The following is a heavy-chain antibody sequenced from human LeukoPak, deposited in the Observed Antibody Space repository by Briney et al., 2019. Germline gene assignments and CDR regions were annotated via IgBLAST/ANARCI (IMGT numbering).Heavy chain of an antibody. D-gene: IGHD3-3*01. CDR2: IYGGGST. CDR3: AAGVVIPESVDY. CDR1: GFTVNNNY. V-gene: IGHV3-66*01. J-gene: IGHJ4*02. Sequence: GGSLRLSCAASGFTVNNNYMILVRQAPGKGLEWVSVIYGGGSTYYADSVKGRFIISRDHSKNALYLQMNSLRAEDTAVYYCAAGVVIPESVDYWGQGTLVTVSS.